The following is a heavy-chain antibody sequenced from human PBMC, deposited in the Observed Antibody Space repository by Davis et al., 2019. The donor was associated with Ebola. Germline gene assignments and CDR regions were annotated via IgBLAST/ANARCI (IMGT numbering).Heavy chain of an antibody. CDR3: ARATVTTGPWFDP. D-gene: IGHD4-17*01. CDR2: IIPILGIA. J-gene: IGHJ5*02. CDR1: GGTFSSYA. V-gene: IGHV1-69*10. Sequence: SVKVSCKASGGTFSSYAISWVRQAPGQGLEWMGGIIPILGIANYAQKFQGRVTITADESTSTAYMELSSLRSEDTAVYYCARATVTTGPWFDPWGQGTLVTVSS.